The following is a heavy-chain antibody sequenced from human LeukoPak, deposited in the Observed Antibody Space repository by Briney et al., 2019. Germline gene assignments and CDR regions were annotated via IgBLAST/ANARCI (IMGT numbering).Heavy chain of an antibody. CDR1: GFTFSSCA. D-gene: IGHD6-19*01. CDR3: AKGSGWLNYYYMDV. Sequence: GGSLRLSCAASGFTFSSCAMSWVRQAPGKGLEWVSAISGSGGSTYYADSVKGRFTISRDNSKSTLYLQMNSLRAEDTAVYYCAKGSGWLNYYYMDVWGKGTTVTVSS. CDR2: ISGSGGST. J-gene: IGHJ6*03. V-gene: IGHV3-23*01.